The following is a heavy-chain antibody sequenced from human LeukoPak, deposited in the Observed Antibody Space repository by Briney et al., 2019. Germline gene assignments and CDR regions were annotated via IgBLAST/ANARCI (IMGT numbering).Heavy chain of an antibody. V-gene: IGHV3-33*06. J-gene: IGHJ6*03. CDR2: IWYDGSNK. D-gene: IGHD3-10*01. CDR1: GFTFSSYG. Sequence: GGSLRLSCAASGFTFSSYGMHWVRQAPGKGLEWVAVIWYDGSNKYYADSVKGRFTISRDNSKNTLYLQMNSLRAEDTAVYYCAKDRGAVSLRGYYMDVWGKGTTVTVSS. CDR3: AKDRGAVSLRGYYMDV.